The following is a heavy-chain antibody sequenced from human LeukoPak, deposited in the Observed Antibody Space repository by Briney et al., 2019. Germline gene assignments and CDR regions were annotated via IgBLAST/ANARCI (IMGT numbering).Heavy chain of an antibody. Sequence: PGGSLRLSCAASGFTVSSNYMSWVRQAPGKGLEWVSVIYSGGSTYYADSVKGRFTISRDNSKNTLCLQMNSLRAEDTAVYYCARDKWFGEGGDWGQGTLVTVSS. CDR1: GFTVSSNY. J-gene: IGHJ4*02. D-gene: IGHD3-10*01. CDR3: ARDKWFGEGGD. CDR2: IYSGGST. V-gene: IGHV3-66*01.